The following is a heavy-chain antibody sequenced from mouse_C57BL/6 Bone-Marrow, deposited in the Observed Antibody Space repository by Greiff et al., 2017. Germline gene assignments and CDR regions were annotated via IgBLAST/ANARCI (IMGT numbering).Heavy chain of an antibody. CDR3: AMLPGYMDD. V-gene: IGHV1-81*01. Sequence: QVQLQQSGAELVRPGASVKLSCKASGYTFTSYGIRWVKQRPGQGLEWIGEIYPRSGNTYYNEKFKGKATLTEDKSSSTAYMKLSSLTSEDAAVYFCAMLPGYMDDWGKGTAVTVSS. CDR2: IYPRSGNT. D-gene: IGHD2-12*01. J-gene: IGHJ4*01. CDR1: GYTFTSYG.